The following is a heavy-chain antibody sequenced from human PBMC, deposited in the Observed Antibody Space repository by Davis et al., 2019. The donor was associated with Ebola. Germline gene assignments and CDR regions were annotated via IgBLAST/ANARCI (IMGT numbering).Heavy chain of an antibody. V-gene: IGHV5-51*01. D-gene: IGHD3-10*01. CDR3: ARIGVRGNYYYYYMDV. J-gene: IGHJ6*03. CDR1: GYSFSTYW. CDR2: IYPDDSDT. Sequence: PGGSLRLSCKGSGYSFSTYWITWVRQKPGKGLEWMGIIYPDDSDTRYSPSFQGQVTTPADKSITTAYLQWSSLKPSDTAMYYCARIGVRGNYYYYYMDVWGKGTTVTVSS.